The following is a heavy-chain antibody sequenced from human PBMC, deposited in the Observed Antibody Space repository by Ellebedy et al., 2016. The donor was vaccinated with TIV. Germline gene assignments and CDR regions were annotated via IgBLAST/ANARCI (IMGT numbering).Heavy chain of an antibody. J-gene: IGHJ4*02. Sequence: AASVKVSCKASGYTFTSYYIHWMRQAPGQGLEWMGIMNANDGDTTYAQKFQGSVTMTRDTSTPTVYMELTSLRFEDPAVYYCARAAAMTKVSSPSAYWGQGTLVTVSS. CDR2: MNANDGDT. CDR1: GYTFTSYY. CDR3: ARAAAMTKVSSPSAY. D-gene: IGHD4-17*01. V-gene: IGHV1-46*01.